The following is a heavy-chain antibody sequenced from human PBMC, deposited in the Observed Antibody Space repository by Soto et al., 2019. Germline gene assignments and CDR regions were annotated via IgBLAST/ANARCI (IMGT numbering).Heavy chain of an antibody. CDR3: ARELGIAARLGWFDP. J-gene: IGHJ5*02. D-gene: IGHD6-6*01. CDR1: GGTFSSYA. V-gene: IGHV1-69*01. Sequence: QVQLVQSGAEVKKPGSSVQVSCKASGGTFSSYAISWVRQATGQGLEWMGGIITIFGTANYAQKFQGRVTITADESTSTAYMELSSLRSEDTAVYYCARELGIAARLGWFDPWGQGTLVTVSS. CDR2: IITIFGTA.